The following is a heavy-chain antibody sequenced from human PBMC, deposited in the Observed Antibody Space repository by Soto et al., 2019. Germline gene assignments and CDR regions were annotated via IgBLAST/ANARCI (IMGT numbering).Heavy chain of an antibody. V-gene: IGHV4-59*08. CDR3: VTSSGHTGYDHYDY. CDR1: GGSTTAYY. D-gene: IGHD5-12*01. Sequence: SETLSLTCTVSGGSTTAYYWSWIRQSPGKGLEWIGYIYYTGSTNYNPSLKSRVTMSLDTSKNQISLKLTSVTAADTAVYYCVTSSGHTGYDHYDYWGQGTLVTVSS. CDR2: IYYTGST. J-gene: IGHJ4*02.